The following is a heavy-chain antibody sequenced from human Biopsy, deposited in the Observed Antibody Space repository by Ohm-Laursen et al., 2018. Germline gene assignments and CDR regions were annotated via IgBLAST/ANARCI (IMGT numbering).Heavy chain of an antibody. CDR2: INYRGNT. CDR1: GASIEEYY. Sequence: GTLSLTCTVSGASIEEYYWTWIRQAPGKTLEWIASINYRGNTNYNPSLKSRVTMSAHTSTNQFSLKLTSVTAADTAVYYCARDKITYCTSTSCDYFGMDVWGQGTTVNVSS. D-gene: IGHD2-2*01. CDR3: ARDKITYCTSTSCDYFGMDV. V-gene: IGHV4-59*01. J-gene: IGHJ6*02.